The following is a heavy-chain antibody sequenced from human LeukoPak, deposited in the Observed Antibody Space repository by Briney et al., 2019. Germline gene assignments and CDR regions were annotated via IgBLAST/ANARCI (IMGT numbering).Heavy chain of an antibody. CDR1: GFTFDDYA. CDR3: AKDNSGWFGHYFES. D-gene: IGHD6-19*01. Sequence: GGSLRLSCAASGFTFDDYAMHWVRQAPGKGLQWVSGISWNGNDIGYADSVKGRFTISRDNAKDSLYLQMNSLRAEDVAIYYCAKDNSGWFGHYFESWGQGTLVTVSS. V-gene: IGHV3-9*03. J-gene: IGHJ4*02. CDR2: ISWNGNDI.